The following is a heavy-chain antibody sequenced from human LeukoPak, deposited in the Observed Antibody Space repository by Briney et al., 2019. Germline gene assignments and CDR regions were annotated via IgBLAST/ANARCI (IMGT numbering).Heavy chain of an antibody. D-gene: IGHD6-13*01. CDR2: TKQDGSEK. Sequence: GGSLRLSREGSGFTFRTYWMTWVRQAPGKGLEWVANTKQDGSEKYYVDSVKGRFTISRDNAQNSLYLQMNSLRAEDTAVYYCARPRDSGWSKTWDYWGQGTLVTVSS. J-gene: IGHJ4*02. CDR3: ARPRDSGWSKTWDY. CDR1: GFTFRTYW. V-gene: IGHV3-7*03.